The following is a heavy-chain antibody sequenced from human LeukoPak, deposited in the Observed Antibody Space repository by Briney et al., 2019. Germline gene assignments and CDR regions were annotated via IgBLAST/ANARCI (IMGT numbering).Heavy chain of an antibody. D-gene: IGHD1-26*01. V-gene: IGHV1-18*01. J-gene: IGHJ4*02. Sequence: ASVKVSCKASGYTFTSYGISWVRQAPGQGLEWMGWISAYNGNTNYTQKLQGRVTMTTDTSTSTAYMELRGLRSDDTAVYYCARDSSLGGSFDYWGQGTLVTVSS. CDR2: ISAYNGNT. CDR1: GYTFTSYG. CDR3: ARDSSLGGSFDY.